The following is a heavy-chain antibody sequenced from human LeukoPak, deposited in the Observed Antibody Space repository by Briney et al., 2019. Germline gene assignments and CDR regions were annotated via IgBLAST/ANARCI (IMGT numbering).Heavy chain of an antibody. V-gene: IGHV4-34*01. D-gene: IGHD2-2*01. CDR1: GGSFSGYY. J-gene: IGHJ6*02. CDR2: INHSGST. CDR3: ARGYCSSTSCSKDYYYGMDV. Sequence: SETLSLICAVYGGSFSGYYWSWIRQPPGKGLEWIGEINHSGSTNYNPSLKSRVTISVDTSKNQFSLKLSSVTAADTAVYYCARGYCSSTSCSKDYYYGMDVWGQGTTVTVSS.